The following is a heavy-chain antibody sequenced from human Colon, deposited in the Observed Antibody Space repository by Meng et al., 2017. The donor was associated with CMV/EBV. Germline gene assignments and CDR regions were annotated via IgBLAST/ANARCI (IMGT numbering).Heavy chain of an antibody. CDR1: GYTFTSYY. J-gene: IGHJ4*02. D-gene: IGHD6-13*01. Sequence: ASVKVSCKASGYTFTSYYMHWVRQAPGQGLEWMGIINPSGGSTSYAQKFQGRVTMTRDTSTSSVYMELSSLRSEDTAVYYCARGTLLIAAAGAVDYWGQGTLVTVS. CDR3: ARGTLLIAAAGAVDY. V-gene: IGHV1-46*01. CDR2: INPSGGST.